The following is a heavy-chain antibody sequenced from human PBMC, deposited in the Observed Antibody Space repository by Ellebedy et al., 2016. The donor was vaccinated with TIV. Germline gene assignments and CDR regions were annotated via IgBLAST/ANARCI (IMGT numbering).Heavy chain of an antibody. CDR1: GDSVSSNSAG. D-gene: IGHD6-13*01. Sequence: SQTLSLTCAISGDSVSSNSAGWTWIRQSPSRGLEWLGRTYYRSTWYNDYAVSVKSRITINPDTSKNQFSLQLNSVTPEDTAVYYCARRSSRNVMDVWGQGTTATVSS. CDR2: TYYRSTWYN. CDR3: ARRSSRNVMDV. J-gene: IGHJ6*02. V-gene: IGHV6-1*01.